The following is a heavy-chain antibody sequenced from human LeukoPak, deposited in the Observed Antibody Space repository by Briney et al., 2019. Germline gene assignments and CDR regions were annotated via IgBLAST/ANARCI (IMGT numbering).Heavy chain of an antibody. J-gene: IGHJ3*02. CDR3: AQGEQAIEGAFDI. D-gene: IGHD3-16*01. Sequence: SETLSLTCTVSGGSISSTTDYWVWIRQPPGKGLEWIGSIYYSGSAYYNPSLKSRVTISVDTSKNQFSLKLSSVTAADTAVYYCAQGEQAIEGAFDIWGQGTMVTVSS. CDR2: IYYSGSA. V-gene: IGHV4-39*07. CDR1: GGSISSTTDY.